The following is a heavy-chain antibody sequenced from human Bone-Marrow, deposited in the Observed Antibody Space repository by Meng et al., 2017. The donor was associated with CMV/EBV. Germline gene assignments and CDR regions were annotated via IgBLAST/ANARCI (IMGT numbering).Heavy chain of an antibody. V-gene: IGHV3-48*03. CDR1: GFTFSRYE. CDR3: ARGGRQITMIETILPDPFEL. J-gene: IGHJ3*01. Sequence: GESLKISCAASGFTFSRYEMNWVRQAPGKGLEWVSYISSSDSTIYYADSVKGRITVSRDNAKNSVFLQMSSLRVEDTAVYYCARGGRQITMIETILPDPFELWGQGTMVTVSS. D-gene: IGHD3-22*01. CDR2: ISSSDSTI.